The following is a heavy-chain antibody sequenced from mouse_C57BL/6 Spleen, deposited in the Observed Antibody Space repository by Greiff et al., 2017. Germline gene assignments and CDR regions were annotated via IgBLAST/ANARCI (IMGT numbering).Heavy chain of an antibody. CDR1: GYTFTSYW. D-gene: IGHD1-1*01. CDR2: IDPSDSYT. Sequence: VQLQQPGAELVKPGASVKLSCKASGYTFTSYWMQWVKQRPGQGLEWIGEIDPSDSYTNYNQKFKGKATLTVDTSSSTAYMQLSSLTSEDSAVYYWALNVLLRGGYFDVWGTGTTVTVSS. V-gene: IGHV1-50*01. CDR3: ALNVLLRGGYFDV. J-gene: IGHJ1*03.